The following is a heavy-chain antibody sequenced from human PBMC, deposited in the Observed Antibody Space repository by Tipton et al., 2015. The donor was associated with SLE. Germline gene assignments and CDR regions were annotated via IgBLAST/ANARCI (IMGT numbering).Heavy chain of an antibody. CDR1: GGSFSGYY. Sequence: LRLSCAVYGGSFSGYYRSWIRQPPGKGLEWIGEINHSGSTNYNPSLKSRVTISEDTSKNQFSLKLSSVTAADTAVYYCARGVLRPVDDWGQGTVVTVST. D-gene: IGHD1-1*01. CDR2: INHSGST. J-gene: IGHJ4*02. CDR3: ARGVLRPVDD. V-gene: IGHV4-34*01.